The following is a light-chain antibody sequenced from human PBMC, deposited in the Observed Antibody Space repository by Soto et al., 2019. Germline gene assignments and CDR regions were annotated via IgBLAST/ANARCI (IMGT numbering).Light chain of an antibody. Sequence: AIRMTQSPSSLSASTGDRVPITCRASQGISSYLAWYQQKPGKAPXXLIYAASTLQSGVPSRFSGSGSGTDFTLTISCLQSEDFATYYCQQYYSTITFGQGTRLEIK. CDR1: QGISSY. CDR2: AAS. CDR3: QQYYSTIT. V-gene: IGKV1-8*01. J-gene: IGKJ5*01.